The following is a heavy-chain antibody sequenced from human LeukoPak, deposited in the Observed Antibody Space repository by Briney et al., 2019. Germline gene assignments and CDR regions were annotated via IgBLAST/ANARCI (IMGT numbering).Heavy chain of an antibody. CDR3: ARIKQWLVDY. V-gene: IGHV4-59*01. J-gene: IGHJ4*02. CDR1: GGSISSYY. CDR2: IYYSGST. Sequence: SETLSLTCTVSGGSISSYYWSWIRQPPGKGLEWIGCIYYSGSTNYNPSLKSRVTISVDTSKNQFSLKLSSVTAADTAVYYCARIKQWLVDYWGQGTLVTVSS. D-gene: IGHD6-19*01.